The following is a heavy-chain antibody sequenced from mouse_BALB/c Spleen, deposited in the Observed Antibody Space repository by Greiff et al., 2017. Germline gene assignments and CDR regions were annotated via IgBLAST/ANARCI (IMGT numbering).Heavy chain of an antibody. J-gene: IGHJ4*01. D-gene: IGHD1-1*01. V-gene: IGHV2-9*02. CDR1: GFSLTSYG. CDR2: IWAGGST. Sequence: VMLVESGPGLVAPSQSLSITCTVSGFSLTSYGVHWVRQPPGKGLEWLGVIWAGGSTNYNSALMSRLSISKDNSKSQVFLKMNSLQTDDTAMYYCAREYYYGSSYNAMDYWGQGTSVTVSS. CDR3: AREYYYGSSYNAMDY.